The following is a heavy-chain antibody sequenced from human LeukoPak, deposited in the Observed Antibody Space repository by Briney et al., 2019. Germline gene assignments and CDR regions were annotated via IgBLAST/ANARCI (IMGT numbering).Heavy chain of an antibody. CDR2: ISDSSSYM. J-gene: IGHJ4*02. V-gene: IGHV3-21*01. Sequence: GGSLRLSCAASGFTFSNYIINWVRQAPGKGLEWVSSISDSSSYMYYADSVKGRFTISRDNAKNSLYLQMNDLRAEDTAVYYCASEQWLDHWGQGTLVTVSS. D-gene: IGHD6-19*01. CDR3: ASEQWLDH. CDR1: GFTFSNYI.